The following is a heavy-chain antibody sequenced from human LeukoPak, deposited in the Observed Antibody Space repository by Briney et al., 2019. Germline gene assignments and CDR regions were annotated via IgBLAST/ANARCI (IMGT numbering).Heavy chain of an antibody. J-gene: IGHJ4*02. CDR1: GYTFTSYD. D-gene: IGHD3-22*01. CDR2: MNPNSGNT. V-gene: IGHV1-8*03. Sequence: GASVKVSCKASGYTFTSYDIKWVRQATRQGLEWMGWMNPNSGNTGYAQKFQGRVTITRNTSISTAYMELSSLRSEDTAVYYCAREVYYDSSGYYNWGQGTLVTVSS. CDR3: AREVYYDSSGYYN.